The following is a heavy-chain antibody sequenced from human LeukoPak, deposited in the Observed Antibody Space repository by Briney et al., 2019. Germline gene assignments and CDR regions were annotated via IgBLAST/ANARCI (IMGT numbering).Heavy chain of an antibody. V-gene: IGHV4-34*01. Sequence: PSETLSLTCAVYGGSFSGYYWSWIRQPPGKGLEWIGEINHSGSTNYNPSLKSRVTISVDTSKNQFSLKLTSVTATDTAVYFCARTQSSGIVGATTQFEYWGQGTLVTVSS. CDR2: INHSGST. J-gene: IGHJ4*02. CDR3: ARTQSSGIVGATTQFEY. CDR1: GGSFSGYY. D-gene: IGHD1-26*01.